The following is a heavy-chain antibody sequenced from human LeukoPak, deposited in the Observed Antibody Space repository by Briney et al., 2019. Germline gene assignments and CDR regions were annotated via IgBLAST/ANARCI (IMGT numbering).Heavy chain of an antibody. CDR1: GYTFTSYG. CDR2: ISAYNGNT. D-gene: IGHD3-10*01. V-gene: IGHV1-18*01. Sequence: ASVKVSCKASGYTFTSYGISWVRQAPGQGLEWMGWISAYNGNTNYAQKLQGRVTMTTDTSTSTAYMELRSLKSEDTAVYYCARKMRDSGSYPDWGPGTLVTVSS. CDR3: ARKMRDSGSYPD. J-gene: IGHJ4*02.